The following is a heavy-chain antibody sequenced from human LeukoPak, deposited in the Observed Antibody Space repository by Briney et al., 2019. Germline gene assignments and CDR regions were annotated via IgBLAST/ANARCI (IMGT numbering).Heavy chain of an antibody. Sequence: PGGSLRLSCVGSGLIFRDYWTNWVRQVPGKGLEWVANINEDGSVQDYVDSVRGRFSISRDNARNSFYLQINNLRVEDTAVYYCATRESSMSRSHWGQGTLVTVSS. V-gene: IGHV3-7*01. D-gene: IGHD2/OR15-2a*01. J-gene: IGHJ4*02. CDR1: GLIFRDYW. CDR2: INEDGSVQ. CDR3: ATRESSMSRSH.